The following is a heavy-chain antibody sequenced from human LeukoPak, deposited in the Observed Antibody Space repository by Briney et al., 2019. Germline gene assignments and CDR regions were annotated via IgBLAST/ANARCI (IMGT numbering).Heavy chain of an antibody. V-gene: IGHV3-23*01. D-gene: IGHD1-26*01. CDR2: ISGSGAST. CDR3: AKDVGKWESLHFFDY. J-gene: IGHJ4*02. CDR1: GFSFSTNA. Sequence: RGSLRLSCLKSGFSFSTNAMSWVRHAPGEGLEWMSGISGSGASTYYADSVTVRFTISRDNSRNTLYLQMTSLRGDDTAVYYCAKDVGKWESLHFFDYWGQGTLVTVSS.